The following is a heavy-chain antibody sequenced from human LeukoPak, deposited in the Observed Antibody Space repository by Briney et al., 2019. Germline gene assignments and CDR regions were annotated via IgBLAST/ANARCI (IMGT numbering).Heavy chain of an antibody. Sequence: SVKVSCKASGGTFSSYAISWVRQAPGQGLEWMGGIIPIFGTANYAQKFQGRVTITADESTSTAYMELSSLRSEDTAVYYCARGEIVVVPAAIRGNAFDIWGQGTMVTVSS. CDR3: ARGEIVVVPAAIRGNAFDI. CDR1: GGTFSSYA. CDR2: IIPIFGTA. J-gene: IGHJ3*02. V-gene: IGHV1-69*13. D-gene: IGHD2-2*02.